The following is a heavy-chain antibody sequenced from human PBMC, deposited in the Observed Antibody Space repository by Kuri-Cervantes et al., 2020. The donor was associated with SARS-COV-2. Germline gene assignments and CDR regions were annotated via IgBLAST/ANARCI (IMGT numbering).Heavy chain of an antibody. J-gene: IGHJ4*02. CDR2: ISYDGSNK. CDR3: VRDGDHWNFDY. D-gene: IGHD1-1*01. V-gene: IGHV3-30-3*01. CDR1: GYTFSSYA. Sequence: GESLKISCAASGYTFSSYAMHWVRQAPGKGLEWVAVISYDGSNKYYADSVKGRFTISRDNSKNTLYLQMNSLRAEDTAVYYCVRDGDHWNFDYWGQGTLVT.